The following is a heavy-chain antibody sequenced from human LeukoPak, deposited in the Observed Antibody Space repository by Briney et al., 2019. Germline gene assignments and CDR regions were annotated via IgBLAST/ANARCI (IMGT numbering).Heavy chain of an antibody. CDR1: GYTFTSYA. CDR2: INAGNGNT. Sequence: WASVKVSCKASGYTFTSYAMHWVRQAPGQRLEWMGWINAGNGNTKYSQEFQGRVTITRDTSASTAYMELSSLRSEDMAVYYCARDGAAAGPNPGDYYYYMDVWGKGTTVTVSS. J-gene: IGHJ6*03. CDR3: ARDGAAAGPNPGDYYYYMDV. D-gene: IGHD6-13*01. V-gene: IGHV1-3*03.